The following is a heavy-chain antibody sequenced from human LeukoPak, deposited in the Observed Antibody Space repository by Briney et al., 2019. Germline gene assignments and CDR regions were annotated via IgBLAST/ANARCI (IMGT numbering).Heavy chain of an antibody. CDR3: TRDLWGEFAL. CDR1: GFTLSDAW. J-gene: IGHJ4*02. D-gene: IGHD2/OR15-2a*01. CDR2: IRSKPYGGTP. Sequence: QSGGSLRLSCAASGFTLSDAWMTWVRQAPGKGLEWVGFIRSKPYGGTPEYAASVKGRFTISRDDSKSIAYLQMNSLKTEDTAVYYCTRDLWGEFALWGQGTLVTVSS. V-gene: IGHV3-49*04.